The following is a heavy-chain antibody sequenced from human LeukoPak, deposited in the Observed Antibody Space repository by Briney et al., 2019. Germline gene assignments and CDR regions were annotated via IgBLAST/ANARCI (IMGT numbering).Heavy chain of an antibody. V-gene: IGHV4-4*07. CDR1: GGSISNYF. CDR3: ARHYYGDYFLDY. CDR2: IYFSGRT. D-gene: IGHD4-17*01. J-gene: IGHJ4*02. Sequence: SETLSLTCTVSGGSISNYFWSWIRQPAGKGLEWIGRIYFSGRTNYNPSLKSRATMSVDTSKNQFSLKVTSVTVADTAVYYCARHYYGDYFLDYWGQGALVTVSS.